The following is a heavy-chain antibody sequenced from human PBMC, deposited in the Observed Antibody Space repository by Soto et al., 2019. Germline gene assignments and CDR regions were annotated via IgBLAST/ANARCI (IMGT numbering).Heavy chain of an antibody. CDR1: GGTFSSYA. CDR3: ARDGGYCSGGSCFYFDY. J-gene: IGHJ4*02. Sequence: QVQLVQSGAEVKKPGSSVKVSCKASGGTFSSYAISWVRQAPGQGLEWMGGIIPIFGTANYAQKVQGRVTITADESTRTAYMELSSMRSEDTAVYYCARDGGYCSGGSCFYFDYWGQGTLVTVSS. CDR2: IIPIFGTA. V-gene: IGHV1-69*01. D-gene: IGHD2-15*01.